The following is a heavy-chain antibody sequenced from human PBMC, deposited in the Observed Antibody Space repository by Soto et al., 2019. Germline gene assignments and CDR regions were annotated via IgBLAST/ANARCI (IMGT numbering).Heavy chain of an antibody. V-gene: IGHV3-23*01. D-gene: IGHD3-22*01. J-gene: IGHJ4*02. Sequence: PGGSLRLSCAASGFTFSNLAMSWVRQAPGKGLEWVSAISGSGGSTYYADSVKGRFTISRDNSKNTLYLQMNSLRAEDTAVYYCAKDRADSSGYYYRDYWGQGTLVTVSS. CDR3: AKDRADSSGYYYRDY. CDR1: GFTFSNLA. CDR2: ISGSGGST.